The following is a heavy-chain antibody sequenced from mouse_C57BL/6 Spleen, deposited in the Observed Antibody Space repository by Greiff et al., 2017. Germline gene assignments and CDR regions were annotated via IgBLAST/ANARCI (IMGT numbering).Heavy chain of an antibody. V-gene: IGHV5-4*01. CDR3: AREHGAMDY. J-gene: IGHJ4*01. Sequence: EVKLQESGGGLVKPGGSLKLSCAASGFTFSSYAMSWVRQTPEKRLEWVATISDGGSYTYYPDNVKGRFTISRDNAKNNLYLQMSHLKSEDTAMYYCAREHGAMDYWGQGTSVTVSS. CDR1: GFTFSSYA. CDR2: ISDGGSYT.